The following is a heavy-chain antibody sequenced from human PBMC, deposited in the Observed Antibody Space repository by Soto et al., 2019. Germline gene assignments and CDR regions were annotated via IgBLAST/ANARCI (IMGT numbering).Heavy chain of an antibody. CDR3: ARDSSYGYSVLFYFDY. V-gene: IGHV3-66*01. D-gene: IGHD5-18*01. CDR2: IYSGGST. J-gene: IGHJ4*02. Sequence: EVQLVESGGGLVQPGGSLRLSCAASGFTVSSNYMSWVRQAPGKGLEWVSVIYSGGSTYYADSVKGRFTISRDNSKNTLYLQMNSLRAEDTAVYYCARDSSYGYSVLFYFDYWGQGTLVTVSS. CDR1: GFTVSSNY.